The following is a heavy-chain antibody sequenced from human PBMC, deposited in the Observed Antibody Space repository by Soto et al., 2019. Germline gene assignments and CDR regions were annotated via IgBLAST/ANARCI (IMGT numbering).Heavy chain of an antibody. Sequence: RGESLKISCKGSDYGFAVYWIAWVRQMPGKGLEWMGIIYPSDSDTRYSPSFQGQVTISADKSISTAYLQWSSLKASDTAMYYCARQDGAANYYFGYWGQGTLVTVSS. CDR1: DYGFAVYW. CDR2: IYPSDSDT. CDR3: ARQDGAANYYFGY. V-gene: IGHV5-51*01. J-gene: IGHJ4*02. D-gene: IGHD1-1*01.